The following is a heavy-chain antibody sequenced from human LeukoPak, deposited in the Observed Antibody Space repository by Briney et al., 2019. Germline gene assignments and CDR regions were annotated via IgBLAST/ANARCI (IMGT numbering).Heavy chain of an antibody. J-gene: IGHJ5*02. Sequence: SETLSLTCTVSGASISSNSYYWGWIRQPPGKGLEWIGSIYFSGSTYYNPSLKSRVTVSIDTSKNQFSLKLSSVTAADAAVYYCARNKYYYGSKNYGVPNWFDPWGQGTLVTVSS. CDR1: GASISSNSYY. CDR3: ARNKYYYGSKNYGVPNWFDP. V-gene: IGHV4-39*01. CDR2: IYFSGST. D-gene: IGHD3-10*01.